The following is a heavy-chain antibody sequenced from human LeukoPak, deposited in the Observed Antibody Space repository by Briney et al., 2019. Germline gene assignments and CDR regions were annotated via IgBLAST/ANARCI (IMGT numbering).Heavy chain of an antibody. Sequence: GGSLRLSCAASGFTFSSYAMSWVRQAPGKGLQWVSFISGGGGTTYYADSVKGRVTVSRDNSKNTLYLQMSSLRAEDTAVYYCAKAEGSGNQPFDYWGQGTLVTVSS. J-gene: IGHJ4*02. V-gene: IGHV3-23*01. D-gene: IGHD3-10*01. CDR3: AKAEGSGNQPFDY. CDR2: ISGGGGTT. CDR1: GFTFSSYA.